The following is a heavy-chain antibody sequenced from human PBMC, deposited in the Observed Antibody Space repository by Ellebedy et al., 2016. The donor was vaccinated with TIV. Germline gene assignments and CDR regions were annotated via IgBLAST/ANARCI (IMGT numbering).Heavy chain of an antibody. V-gene: IGHV1-2*02. CDR1: GYTFTGFY. CDR3: ARVPGGPGYSYAPVGWFDP. J-gene: IGHJ5*02. D-gene: IGHD5-18*01. CDR2: INPNSGGT. Sequence: AASVKVSCKASGYTFTGFYMHWVRQAPGQGLEWMGWINPNSGGTNYAQKFQGRVTMTRDTSISTAYMELSRLRSDDTAVYYCARVPGGPGYSYAPVGWFDPWGQGTLVTVSS.